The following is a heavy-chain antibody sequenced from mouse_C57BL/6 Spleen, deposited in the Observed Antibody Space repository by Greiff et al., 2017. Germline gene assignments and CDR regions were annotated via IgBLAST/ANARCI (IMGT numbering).Heavy chain of an antibody. V-gene: IGHV1-5*01. CDR1: GYTFTSYW. J-gene: IGHJ1*03. CDR3: TRGTHWYFDV. CDR2: IYPGNRDP. Sequence: EVQLQQSGTVLARPGASVKMSCKTSGYTFTSYWMHWVKQRPGPGLEWIGAIYPGNRDPSSNQKFKGKAKLTAVTSASTAYMELSSLTNEDSAVYYCTRGTHWYFDVWGTGTTVTVSS.